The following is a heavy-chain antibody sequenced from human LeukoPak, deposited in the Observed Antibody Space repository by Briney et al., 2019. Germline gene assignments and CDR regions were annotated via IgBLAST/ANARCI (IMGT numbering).Heavy chain of an antibody. Sequence: GGSLRLSCAASGFTFSSYAMHWVRQAPGKGLEWVAVISYDGSNKYYADSVKGRFTISRDNSKNTLYLQMNSLRAEDTAVYYCARGCSSTSCVTIDYWGQGTLVTASS. CDR3: ARGCSSTSCVTIDY. V-gene: IGHV3-30-3*01. J-gene: IGHJ4*02. CDR1: GFTFSSYA. CDR2: ISYDGSNK. D-gene: IGHD2-2*01.